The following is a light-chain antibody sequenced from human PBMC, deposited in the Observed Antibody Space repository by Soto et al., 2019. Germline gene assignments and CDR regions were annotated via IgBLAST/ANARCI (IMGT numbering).Light chain of an antibody. Sequence: IVLTQSPGTLSLSPGERATLSCRASQSVSGNSLAWYQQNPGLAPRLLIYDASIRATGIPDRFSGSGSGTDFTLTISRLEPEDFAVYFCQQYGSSPQTFGQGTKVEIK. CDR3: QQYGSSPQT. J-gene: IGKJ1*01. CDR1: QSVSGNS. V-gene: IGKV3-20*01. CDR2: DAS.